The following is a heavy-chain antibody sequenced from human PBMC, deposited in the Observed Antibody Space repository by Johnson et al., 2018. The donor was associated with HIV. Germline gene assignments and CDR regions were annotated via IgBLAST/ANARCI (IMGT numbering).Heavy chain of an antibody. V-gene: IGHV3-9*01. Sequence: VQLVESGGGLVQPGRSLRLSCAASGLTFDDYGMHWVRQAPGKGLEWVSGISWNSGTIGYADSVKGRFTISRDNGKNSLYLQMNSLRLEDTAFYFCAKAKYSSSADAFDIWGQGTKVTVSS. CDR3: AKAKYSSSADAFDI. CDR2: ISWNSGTI. J-gene: IGHJ3*02. CDR1: GLTFDDYG. D-gene: IGHD6-6*01.